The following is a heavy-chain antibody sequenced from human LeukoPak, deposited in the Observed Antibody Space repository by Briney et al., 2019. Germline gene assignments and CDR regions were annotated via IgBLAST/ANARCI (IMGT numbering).Heavy chain of an antibody. CDR3: AKQKSYWYFDL. V-gene: IGHV3-23*01. Sequence: GGSLRLSCAASGFTFRAYAMSWVRQAPGKGLEWVSLMSGNTGNTYYADSVKGRFTLSRDNSKNTLYLQMSSLRAEDTAIYYCAKQKSYWYFDLWGRGTLVTVSS. J-gene: IGHJ2*01. CDR1: GFTFRAYA. CDR2: MSGNTGNT.